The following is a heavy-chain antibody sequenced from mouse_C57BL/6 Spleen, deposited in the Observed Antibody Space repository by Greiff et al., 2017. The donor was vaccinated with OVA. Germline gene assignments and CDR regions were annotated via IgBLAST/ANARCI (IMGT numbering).Heavy chain of an antibody. CDR1: GYTFTSYW. CDR3: ARSGIYYDYDY. J-gene: IGHJ2*01. V-gene: IGHV1-55*01. Sequence: QVQLQQPGAELVKPGASVKMSCKASGYTFTSYWINWVKQRPGQGLEWIGDIYPGSGSTNYNEKFKSKATLTVDTSSSTAYMQLSSLTSEDSAVYYCARSGIYYDYDYWGQGTTLAVSS. CDR2: IYPGSGST. D-gene: IGHD2-4*01.